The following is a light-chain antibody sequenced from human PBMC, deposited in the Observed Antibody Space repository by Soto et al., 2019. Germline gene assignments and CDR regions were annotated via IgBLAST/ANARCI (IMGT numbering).Light chain of an antibody. V-gene: IGKV1-39*01. J-gene: IGKJ4*01. Sequence: DIQMTQSPSTLSAYVGDTVTITCRASQRISGWLAWHQQKPGKVPKLLIYAASSLQSGVPSRFSGSGSGTDFTLTISSLKQEDFATYYCQQRYSAPLTFGGGTKVDIK. CDR3: QQRYSAPLT. CDR2: AAS. CDR1: QRISGW.